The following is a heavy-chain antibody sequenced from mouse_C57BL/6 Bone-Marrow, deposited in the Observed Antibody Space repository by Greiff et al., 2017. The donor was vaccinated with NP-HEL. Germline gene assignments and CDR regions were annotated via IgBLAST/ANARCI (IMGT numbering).Heavy chain of an antibody. V-gene: IGHV1-64*01. CDR1: GYTFTSYW. Sequence: QVHVKQPGAELVKPGASVKLSCKASGYTFTSYWMHWVKQRPGQGLEWIGMIHPNSGSANYNEKFKSKATLTVDKSSSTAYMQLSSLTSEDSAVYYCARHGSSYWGQGTTLTVSS. CDR3: ARHGSSY. CDR2: IHPNSGSA. J-gene: IGHJ2*01. D-gene: IGHD1-1*01.